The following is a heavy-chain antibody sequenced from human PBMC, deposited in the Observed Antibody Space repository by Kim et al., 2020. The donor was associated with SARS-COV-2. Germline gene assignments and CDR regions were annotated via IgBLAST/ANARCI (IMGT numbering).Heavy chain of an antibody. CDR1: GGSISGYF. CDR3: AIGAGWLVDY. J-gene: IGHJ4*02. D-gene: IGHD6-19*01. CDR2: THHSEST. Sequence: SETLSLTCTVSGGSISGYFWSWFRQSPGKGLEWIGLTHHSESTNYNPALKSRATISVDTSKNQFSLKLSSVITADTAVYFRAIGAGWLVDYWGQGTLVTVSS. V-gene: IGHV4-59*01.